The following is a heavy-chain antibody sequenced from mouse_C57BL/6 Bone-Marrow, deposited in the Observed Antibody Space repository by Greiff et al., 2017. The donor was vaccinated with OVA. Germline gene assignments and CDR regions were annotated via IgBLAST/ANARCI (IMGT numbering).Heavy chain of an antibody. J-gene: IGHJ2*01. CDR2: INPSNGGT. CDR3: ALRGLTSYYFDY. CDR1: GYTFTSYW. D-gene: IGHD3-3*01. V-gene: IGHV1-53*01. Sequence: QVQLQQPGTELVKPGASVKLSCKASGYTFTSYWMHWVKQRPGQGLEWIGNINPSNGGTNYNEKFKSKATLTVDKSSSTAYMQFSSLTSADSAVYYCALRGLTSYYFDYWGQGTTLPVSS.